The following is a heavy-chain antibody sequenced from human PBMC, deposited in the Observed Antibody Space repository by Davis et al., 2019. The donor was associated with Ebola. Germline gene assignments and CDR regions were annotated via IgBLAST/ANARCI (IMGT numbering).Heavy chain of an antibody. D-gene: IGHD5-18*01. Sequence: SETLSLTCAVYGGSFSGYYWSWIRQPPGKGLEWIGEINHSGSTNYNPSLKSRVTISVDTSKNQFSLKLGSVTAADTAVYYCARGYSYASDYWGQGTLVTVSS. CDR3: ARGYSYASDY. CDR1: GGSFSGYY. CDR2: INHSGST. V-gene: IGHV4-34*01. J-gene: IGHJ4*02.